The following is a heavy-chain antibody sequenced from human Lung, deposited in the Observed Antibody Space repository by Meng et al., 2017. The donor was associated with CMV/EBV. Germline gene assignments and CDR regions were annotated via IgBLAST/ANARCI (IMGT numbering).Heavy chain of an antibody. D-gene: IGHD2-15*01. CDR3: ARVGGCSGGGCYHRLFDY. CDR1: GGSISSGDYY. J-gene: IGHJ4*02. Sequence: QVQLQGSVPGLVKPSQTLSLTCTVSGGSISSGDYYWSWIRQPPGKGLEWIGYIYYTGSTYYNPSLKSRVIISVDTSKNQFSLKLNSVTAADTAVYYCARVGGCSGGGCYHRLFDYWGQGTLVTVSS. CDR2: IYYTGST. V-gene: IGHV4-30-4*01.